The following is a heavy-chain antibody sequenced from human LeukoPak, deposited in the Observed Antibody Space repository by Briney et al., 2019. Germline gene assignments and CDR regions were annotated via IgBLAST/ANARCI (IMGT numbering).Heavy chain of an antibody. D-gene: IGHD2-2*01. J-gene: IGHJ4*02. CDR3: ARRYCSSTSCLIDY. V-gene: IGHV3-48*03. CDR2: ISSSGTTI. CDR1: GFTFSSYE. Sequence: PGGSLRLSCAASGFTFSSYEMNWVRQALGKGLEWVSYISSSGTTIYYADSVKGRFTISRDNAKNSLYLQMNSLRAEDTAVYYCARRYCSSTSCLIDYWGQGTLVTVSS.